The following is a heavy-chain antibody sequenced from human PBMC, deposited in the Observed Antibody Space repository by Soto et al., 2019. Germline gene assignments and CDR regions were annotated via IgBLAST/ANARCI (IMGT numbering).Heavy chain of an antibody. V-gene: IGHV1-46*01. CDR2: INPSGGST. J-gene: IGHJ6*02. D-gene: IGHD3-22*01. Sequence: VASVKASCKASGYTFTSYYMHWVRQAPGQGLEWMGIINPSGGSTSYAQKFQGRVTMTRDTSTSTVYMELSSLRSEDTAVYYCARVDSSGYYYVGGGRLYVMDVWGQGTTVTVSS. CDR3: ARVDSSGYYYVGGGRLYVMDV. CDR1: GYTFTSYY.